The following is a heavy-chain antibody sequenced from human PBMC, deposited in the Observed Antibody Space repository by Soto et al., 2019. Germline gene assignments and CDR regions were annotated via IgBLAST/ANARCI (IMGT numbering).Heavy chain of an antibody. D-gene: IGHD6-19*01. CDR2: IYYSGST. J-gene: IGHJ5*02. CDR1: GGSVRSGSYC. Sequence: PSETLSLTCSVSGGSVRSGSYCWSWIRQPPGKGLEWIGYIYYSGSTNYNPSLKSRVTISVDTSKNQFSLKLSSVTAADTAVYYCARDRSSGWRWFDPWGQGTLVTVS. V-gene: IGHV4-61*01. CDR3: ARDRSSGWRWFDP.